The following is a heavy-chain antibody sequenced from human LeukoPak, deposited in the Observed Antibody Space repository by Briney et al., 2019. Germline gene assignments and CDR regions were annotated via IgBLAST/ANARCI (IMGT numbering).Heavy chain of an antibody. D-gene: IGHD6-13*01. V-gene: IGHV1-2*02. CDR3: ARDGRYSSPYYMDV. J-gene: IGHJ6*03. Sequence: ASVKVSCKASGGTVSTYAISWVRQAPGQGLEWMGWINPNSGGTNYAQKFQGRVTMTRDTSISTAYMELSRLRSDDTAVYYCARDGRYSSPYYMDVWGKGTTVTVSS. CDR2: INPNSGGT. CDR1: GGTVSTYA.